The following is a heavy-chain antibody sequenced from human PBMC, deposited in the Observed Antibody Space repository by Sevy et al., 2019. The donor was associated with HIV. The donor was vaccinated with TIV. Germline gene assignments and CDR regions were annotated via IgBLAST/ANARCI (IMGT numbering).Heavy chain of an antibody. CDR1: GFTFSDYY. V-gene: IGHV3-11*01. Sequence: GGSLRLSCAASGFTFSDYYMSWIRQAPGKGLEWVSYISSSGSTIYYADSVKGRFTISRDNAKNSLYLKMNSLRAEDTAVYYCARGGSSWYGYYYYYGMDVWGQGTTVTVSS. J-gene: IGHJ6*02. CDR2: ISSSGSTI. CDR3: ARGGSSWYGYYYYYGMDV. D-gene: IGHD6-13*01.